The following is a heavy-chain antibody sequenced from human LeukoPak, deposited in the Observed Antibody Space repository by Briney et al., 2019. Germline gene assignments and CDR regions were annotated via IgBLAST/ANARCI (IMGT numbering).Heavy chain of an antibody. CDR2: IYYSGYT. Sequence: PSETLSLTCTVSGGSISSYSWSWIRQPPGKGLEWIGYIYYSGYTNYNPSLKSRVTISLDTSKNQFSLKLSSVTAADTAVYYCARQGYYGSGSLDYWGQGTLVTVSS. CDR1: GGSISSYS. D-gene: IGHD3-10*01. CDR3: ARQGYYGSGSLDY. J-gene: IGHJ4*02. V-gene: IGHV4-59*08.